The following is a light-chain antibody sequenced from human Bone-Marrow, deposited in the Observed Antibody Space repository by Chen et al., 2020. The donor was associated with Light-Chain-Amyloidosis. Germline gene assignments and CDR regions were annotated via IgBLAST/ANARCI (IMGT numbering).Light chain of an antibody. CDR3: QSADSSGTYEVI. J-gene: IGLJ2*01. V-gene: IGLV3-25*03. CDR1: ALPTKF. CDR2: RDT. Sequence: SYELTQPPSVSVSPGQTARITCSGDALPTKFAYWYQQKPGQAPVLVIHRDTERPSGISARCSGSSSGTTATLTISGVQAEDEADYHCQSADSSGTYEVIFGGGTKLTVL.